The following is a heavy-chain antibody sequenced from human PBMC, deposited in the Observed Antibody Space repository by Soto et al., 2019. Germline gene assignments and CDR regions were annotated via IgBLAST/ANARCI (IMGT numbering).Heavy chain of an antibody. V-gene: IGHV3-15*01. Sequence: GGSLRLSCAASGFSFSNAWMSWVRQLPGKGLEWVGHIKSKTDGGTADYAAPVKGRFTISRDDSKNTLYLQMNGLKTEDTAMFYCTTLNYGVDVWGQGTTVTSP. CDR2: IKSKTDGGTA. J-gene: IGHJ6*02. CDR3: TTLNYGVDV. CDR1: GFSFSNAW.